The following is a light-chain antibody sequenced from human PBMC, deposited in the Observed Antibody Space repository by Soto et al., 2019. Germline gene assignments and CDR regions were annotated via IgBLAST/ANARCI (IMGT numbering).Light chain of an antibody. CDR3: QKYTHAHFT. Sequence: DIQMTQSPSSLSAAVGDRVTITCRASQGIDTYLAWSQQKPVKVPKLLIYAASTLQSGVPSRFSGSGSVTDFTLTISRLQPEDVATNYFQKYTHAHFTLGPGTKVDIK. CDR2: AAS. J-gene: IGKJ3*01. CDR1: QGIDTY. V-gene: IGKV1-27*01.